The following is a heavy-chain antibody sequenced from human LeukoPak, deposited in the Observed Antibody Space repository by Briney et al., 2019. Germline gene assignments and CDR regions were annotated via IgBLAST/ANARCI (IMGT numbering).Heavy chain of an antibody. V-gene: IGHV1-69*05. CDR3: AKDRQLVFFSDTETDAFDI. CDR1: GGTFSSYA. Sequence: ASVKVSCKASGGTFSSYAISWVRQAPGQGLEWMGGIIPIFGTANYAQKFQGRVTITTDESTSTAYMELSSLRAEDTAVYYCAKDRQLVFFSDTETDAFDIWGQGTMVTVSS. J-gene: IGHJ3*02. CDR2: IIPIFGTA. D-gene: IGHD6-13*01.